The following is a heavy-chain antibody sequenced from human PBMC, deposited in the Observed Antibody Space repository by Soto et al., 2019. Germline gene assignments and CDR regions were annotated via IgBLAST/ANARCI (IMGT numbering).Heavy chain of an antibody. CDR3: ARTLDYGHMDV. D-gene: IGHD3-16*01. CDR2: INRSGST. Sequence: SDTLSLTCAVYGGSFSGYYWSWIRRPPGKGLEWIGYINRSGSTKYNPSLKSRVTISVDTSKNQFSLKLSSVTAADTAVYYCARTLDYGHMDVWGKGTTVTVSS. V-gene: IGHV4-34*01. CDR1: GGSFSGYY. J-gene: IGHJ6*03.